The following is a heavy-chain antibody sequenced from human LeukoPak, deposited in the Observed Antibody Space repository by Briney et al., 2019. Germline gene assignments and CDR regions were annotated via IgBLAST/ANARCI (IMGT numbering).Heavy chain of an antibody. Sequence: GGSLRLSCAASGFTFSDYWMSWVRQAPGKGLEWVANIKQDGSENYYVDSVKGRFTGSRDNAKNSLFLQVNSLRAEDTAVYYCARPRYFGSGSWDYWGQGTLVTVSS. D-gene: IGHD3-10*01. CDR3: ARPRYFGSGSWDY. V-gene: IGHV3-7*01. J-gene: IGHJ4*02. CDR2: IKQDGSEN. CDR1: GFTFSDYW.